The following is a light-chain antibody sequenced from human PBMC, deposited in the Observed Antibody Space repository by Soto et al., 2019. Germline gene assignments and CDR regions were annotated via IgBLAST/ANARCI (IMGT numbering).Light chain of an antibody. Sequence: QSALTQPASVSGSPGQSITISCTGTSSDVGGYNYVSWYQHHPGKAPKLMIYDVLNRPSGISNRFSGSKSGNTASLNISGLQAEDEADYYCSSYTSSSTLVFGGGTKVTVL. CDR1: SSDVGGYNY. J-gene: IGLJ2*01. CDR2: DVL. CDR3: SSYTSSSTLV. V-gene: IGLV2-14*03.